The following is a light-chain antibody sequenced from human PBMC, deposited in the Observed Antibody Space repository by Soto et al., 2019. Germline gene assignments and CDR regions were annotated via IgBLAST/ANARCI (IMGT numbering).Light chain of an antibody. CDR3: QQYGSSPWT. CDR2: GAS. Sequence: EIVLTQSPGTLSLSPGERATLSCRASQSVSSNYLAWYQQRPGQAPRPLIYGASSRATGIPDRFSGSGAGTGFTLTIGRLEHEDFAVYYCQQYGSSPWTFGQGTKVEIK. CDR1: QSVSSNY. V-gene: IGKV3-20*01. J-gene: IGKJ1*01.